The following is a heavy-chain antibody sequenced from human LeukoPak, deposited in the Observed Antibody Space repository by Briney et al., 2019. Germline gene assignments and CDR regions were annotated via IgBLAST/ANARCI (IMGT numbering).Heavy chain of an antibody. CDR1: GFTFSSYA. CDR3: ARVMRSGSPFDY. Sequence: GGSLRLSCAASGFTFSSYAMSWVRQAPGKGLEWVSSISGSGATTYYADSVKGRFTISRDNSKNTLYLQMNSLRAEDTAVYYCARVMRSGSPFDYWGQGTLVTVSS. J-gene: IGHJ4*02. V-gene: IGHV3-23*01. CDR2: ISGSGATT. D-gene: IGHD1-26*01.